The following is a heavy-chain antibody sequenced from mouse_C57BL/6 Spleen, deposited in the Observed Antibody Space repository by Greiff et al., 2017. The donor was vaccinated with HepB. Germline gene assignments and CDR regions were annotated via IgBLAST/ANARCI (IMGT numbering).Heavy chain of an antibody. CDR3: ARGYYGSPLLDV. CDR1: GYSFTGYY. J-gene: IGHJ1*03. Sequence: EVQLQQSGPELVKPGASVKISCKASGYSFTGYYMNWVKQSPEKSLEWIGEINPSTGGTTYNQKFKAKATLTVDKSSSTAYMQLKSLTSEDSAVYYCARGYYGSPLLDVWGTGTTVTVSS. D-gene: IGHD1-1*01. CDR2: INPSTGGT. V-gene: IGHV1-42*01.